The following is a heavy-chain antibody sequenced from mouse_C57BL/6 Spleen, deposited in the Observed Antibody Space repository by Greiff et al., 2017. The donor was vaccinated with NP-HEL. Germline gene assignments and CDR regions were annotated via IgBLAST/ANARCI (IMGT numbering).Heavy chain of an antibody. CDR3: ARGGKYNGGYAMDY. J-gene: IGHJ4*01. CDR2: IYPGSGNT. D-gene: IGHD5-1-1*01. Sequence: QVQLQQSGPELVKPGASVKISCKASGYSFTSYYIHWVKQRPGQGLEWIGWIYPGSGNTKYNEKFKGKATLTADTSSSTAYMQLSSLTSEDSAVYYCARGGKYNGGYAMDYWGQGTSVTVSS. V-gene: IGHV1-66*01. CDR1: GYSFTSYY.